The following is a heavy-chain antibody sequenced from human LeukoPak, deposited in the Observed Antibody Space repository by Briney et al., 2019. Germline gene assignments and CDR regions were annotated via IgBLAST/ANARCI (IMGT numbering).Heavy chain of an antibody. CDR1: GYTFTSYG. CDR3: ARGRSYDILTGYHYYYYMDV. CDR2: ISAYNGNT. V-gene: IGHV1-18*01. Sequence: ASVKVSCKASGYTFTSYGISWVRQAPGQGLEWMGWISAYNGNTNYAQKLQGRVTMTTDTSTSTAYMELSSLRSEDTAVYYCARGRSYDILTGYHYYYYMDVWGKGTTVTISS. J-gene: IGHJ6*03. D-gene: IGHD3-9*01.